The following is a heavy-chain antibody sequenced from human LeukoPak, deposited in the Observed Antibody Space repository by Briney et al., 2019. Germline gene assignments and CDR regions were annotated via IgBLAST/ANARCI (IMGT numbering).Heavy chain of an antibody. D-gene: IGHD3-22*01. CDR1: GYSFTSYW. J-gene: IGHJ4*02. CDR3: ARQGGSSGYWFGYFDY. CDR2: IYPGDSDT. Sequence: GESLKISCKGSGYSFTSYWIGWVRQMPGKGLEWMGIIYPGDSDTRYSPSFQGQVTISADKSISTAYLQWSSLKASDTAMYYCARQGGSSGYWFGYFDYWGQGTLVTVSS. V-gene: IGHV5-51*01.